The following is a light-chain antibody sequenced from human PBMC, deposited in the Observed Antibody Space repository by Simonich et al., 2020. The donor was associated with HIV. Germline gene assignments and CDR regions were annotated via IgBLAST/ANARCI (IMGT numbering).Light chain of an antibody. V-gene: IGKV3-15*01. CDR1: QSVSSN. Sequence: EIVMTQSPATLSVFPGDRATLTCRASQSVSSNLARYQQKPGQAPRLLIYGASTRAIGIPARFSGSGSGTEFTLTINSMQSEDFAVYYCQHYYNWPPITFGQGTRLDIK. J-gene: IGKJ5*01. CDR3: QHYYNWPPIT. CDR2: GAS.